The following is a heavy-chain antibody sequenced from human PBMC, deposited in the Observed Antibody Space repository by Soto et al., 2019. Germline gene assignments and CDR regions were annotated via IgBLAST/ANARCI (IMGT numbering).Heavy chain of an antibody. V-gene: IGHV3-23*01. D-gene: IGHD5-12*01. CDR3: AKGGGYSGYDLSGYFDY. Sequence: EVQLLESGGGLEQPGESLRLSCAGSGFTFGNYAMSWFRQAPGKGLEWVSAISGSGGGTYYADSVKGRFTISRDNYKNTLYLQMNSLRAEDTAVYYCAKGGGYSGYDLSGYFDYWGQGTLVTVSS. CDR1: GFTFGNYA. J-gene: IGHJ4*02. CDR2: ISGSGGGT.